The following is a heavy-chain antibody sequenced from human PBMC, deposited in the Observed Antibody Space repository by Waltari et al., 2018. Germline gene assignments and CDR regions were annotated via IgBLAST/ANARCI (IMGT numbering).Heavy chain of an antibody. CDR3: ARKVARRYQPGYYFDY. Sequence: QVHLQQWGAGLLKPSETLSLTCAVYGGSFSGYYWSWIRQPPGKGLEWIGEINHSGSTNNNPSLKRRVTISVDTSKNQFSLKLSSVTAADTAVYYCARKVARRYQPGYYFDYWGQGTLVTVSS. J-gene: IGHJ4*02. D-gene: IGHD2-2*01. CDR2: INHSGST. CDR1: GGSFSGYY. V-gene: IGHV4-34*01.